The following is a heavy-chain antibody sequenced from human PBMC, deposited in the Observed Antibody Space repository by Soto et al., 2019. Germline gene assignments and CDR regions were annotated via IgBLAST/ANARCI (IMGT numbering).Heavy chain of an antibody. CDR3: VTGEYSSGWYCY. Sequence: EVQLLESGGGLVQPGGSLRLSCAASGFTFSSYAMSWVRQAPGKGLEWVSAISGSGGSTYYADSVKGRFTISRDNSKNTLYLQMNSLRAEDTGVYYCVTGEYSSGWYCYWGQGTLVTVSS. CDR1: GFTFSSYA. D-gene: IGHD6-19*01. V-gene: IGHV3-23*01. J-gene: IGHJ4*02. CDR2: ISGSGGST.